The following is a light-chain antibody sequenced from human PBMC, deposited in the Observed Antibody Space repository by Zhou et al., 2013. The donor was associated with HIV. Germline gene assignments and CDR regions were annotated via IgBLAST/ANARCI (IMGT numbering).Light chain of an antibody. CDR2: AAS. CDR3: QQRSNRLIT. CDR1: QSVSSTY. Sequence: PGERATLSCRASQSVSSTYLAWYQQKPGQAPRLLIYAASSRATGIPDRFSGSGSGTDFILTISRLEPEDFAVYYCQQRSNRLITFGQGTRLEIK. V-gene: IGKV3D-20*02. J-gene: IGKJ5*01.